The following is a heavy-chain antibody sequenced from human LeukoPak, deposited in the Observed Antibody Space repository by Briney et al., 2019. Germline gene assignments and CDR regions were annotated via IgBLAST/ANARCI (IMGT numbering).Heavy chain of an antibody. CDR2: ISGDGGST. D-gene: IGHD3-9*01. Sequence: GGSLRLSCAASGFTFDDYAMHWVRQAPGKGLEWVSLISGDGGSTYYADSVKGRFTISRDNSKNSLYLQMNSLRTEDTALYYCAKDTVTNYDILTGYLNFDYWGQGTLVTVSS. CDR3: AKDTVTNYDILTGYLNFDY. J-gene: IGHJ4*02. CDR1: GFTFDDYA. V-gene: IGHV3-43*02.